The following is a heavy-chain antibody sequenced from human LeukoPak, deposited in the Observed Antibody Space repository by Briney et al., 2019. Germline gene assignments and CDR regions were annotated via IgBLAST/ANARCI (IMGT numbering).Heavy chain of an antibody. Sequence: GGSLRLSCAASGFTFSSYSMNWVRQAPGKGLEWVSSISSSSSYIYYADSVKGRFTISRDNAKNSLYLQMNSLRAEDTAVYYCARATYYYDRSFNYWGQGTLVTVSS. CDR1: GFTFSSYS. J-gene: IGHJ4*02. D-gene: IGHD3-22*01. CDR2: ISSSSSYI. V-gene: IGHV3-21*01. CDR3: ARATYYYDRSFNY.